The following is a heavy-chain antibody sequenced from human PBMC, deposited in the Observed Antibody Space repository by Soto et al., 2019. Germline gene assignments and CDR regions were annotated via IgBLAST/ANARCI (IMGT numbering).Heavy chain of an antibody. CDR1: GFTFSSYW. CDR3: ARDLGNWYSGSWYPNPFDY. Sequence: PGGSLRLSCAASGFTFSSYWMSWVRQAPGKGLEWVANTKQDGSEKYYVDSVKGRFTISRDNAKNSLYLQMNSLRAEDTAVYYCARDLGNWYSGSWYPNPFDYWGRVTLVTVSS. V-gene: IGHV3-7*01. J-gene: IGHJ4*02. CDR2: TKQDGSEK. D-gene: IGHD6-13*01.